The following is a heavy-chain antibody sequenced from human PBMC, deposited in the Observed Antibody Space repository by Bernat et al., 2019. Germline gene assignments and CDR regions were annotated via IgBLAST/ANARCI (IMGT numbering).Heavy chain of an antibody. V-gene: IGHV3-66*01. J-gene: IGHJ4*02. CDR2: IYSGGST. CDR3: ARADSGGSLFDY. Sequence: EVQLVESGGGLVQPGGSLRLSCAASGFTASSNYMSWVRQAPGKGLEWVSVIYSGGSTYYADSVKGRFTISRDNSKNTLYLQMNSLRAEDTAVYYCARADSGGSLFDYWGQGTLVTVSS. D-gene: IGHD1-26*01. CDR1: GFTASSNY.